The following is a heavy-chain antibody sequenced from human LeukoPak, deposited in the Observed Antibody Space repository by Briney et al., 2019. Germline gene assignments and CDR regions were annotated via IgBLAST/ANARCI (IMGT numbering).Heavy chain of an antibody. D-gene: IGHD5-24*01. CDR2: IYYSGST. CDR1: GGSISRSSYY. J-gene: IGHJ4*02. V-gene: IGHV4-39*07. Sequence: SETLSLTCTVSGGSISRSSYYWGWIRQPPGKGLEWIGSIYYSGSTYYNPSLKSRVTISVDTSKNQFSLKLSSVTAADTAVYYCARSSPRWLQFQIDYWGQGTLVTVSS. CDR3: ARSSPRWLQFQIDY.